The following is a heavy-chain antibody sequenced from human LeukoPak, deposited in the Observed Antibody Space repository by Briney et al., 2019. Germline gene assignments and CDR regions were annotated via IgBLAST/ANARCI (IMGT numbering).Heavy chain of an antibody. D-gene: IGHD3-3*01. CDR1: GFSFSKYG. CDR2: IRYDGSNK. V-gene: IGHV3-30*02. J-gene: IGHJ4*02. CDR3: AKDLPARDNFWSGYYTDFDY. Sequence: GGSLRLSCAASGFSFSKYGMHWLRQPPGKGLEWVAFIRYDGSNKHYADSVKGRFSISRDNSKTTLYLQMNSLRPEDTAVYYCAKDLPARDNFWSGYYTDFDYWGQGTLVTVSS.